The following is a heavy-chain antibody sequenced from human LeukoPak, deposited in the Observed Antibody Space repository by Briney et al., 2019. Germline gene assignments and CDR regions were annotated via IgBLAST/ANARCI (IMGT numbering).Heavy chain of an antibody. CDR1: GFTFSSYA. V-gene: IGHV3-23*01. J-gene: IGHJ4*02. D-gene: IGHD3-3*01. CDR2: ISGSGGST. CDR3: AGHITIFGVVIRPFDY. Sequence: PGGSLRLSCAASGFTFSSYAMSWVRQAPGKGLEWVSAISGSGGSTYYADSVKGRFTISRDNSKNTLYLQMNSLRAEDTAVYYCAGHITIFGVVIRPFDYWGQGTLVTVSS.